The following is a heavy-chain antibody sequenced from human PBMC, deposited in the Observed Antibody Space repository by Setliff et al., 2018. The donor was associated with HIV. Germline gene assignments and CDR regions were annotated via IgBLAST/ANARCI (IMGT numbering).Heavy chain of an antibody. CDR2: ISGDGGHAT. CDR3: AIDFPASAFYLSDAFLTNS. D-gene: IGHD3-16*01. CDR1: GFSFKIFA. J-gene: IGHJ5*02. V-gene: IGHV3-23*01. Sequence: LRLSCGASGFSFKIFAMNWVRQRQGQGFEWVSLISGDGGHATHYSDSVKGRFTISRDDSRNTLYLHMNNLRVDDTATYYCAIDFPASAFYLSDAFLTNSWGQGTLVTVSS.